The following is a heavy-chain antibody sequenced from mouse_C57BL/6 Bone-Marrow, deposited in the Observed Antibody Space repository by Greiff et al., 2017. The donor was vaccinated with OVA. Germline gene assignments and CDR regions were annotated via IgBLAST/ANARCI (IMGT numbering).Heavy chain of an antibody. CDR1: GYTFTSYW. D-gene: IGHD1-1*01. Sequence: QVQLQQPGAELVKPGASVKLSCKASGYTFTSYWMHWVKQRPGQGLEWIGMIHPNSGSTNYNEKFKSKATLTVDKSSSTAYMQLSSLTSEDSAVYYCARDYGSSYLDGTWFAYWGQGTLVTVSA. CDR2: IHPNSGST. CDR3: ARDYGSSYLDGTWFAY. V-gene: IGHV1-64*01. J-gene: IGHJ3*01.